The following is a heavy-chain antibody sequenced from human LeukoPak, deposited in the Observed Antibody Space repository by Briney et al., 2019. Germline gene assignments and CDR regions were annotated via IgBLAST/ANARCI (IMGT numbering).Heavy chain of an antibody. CDR3: ARYVSYGADY. D-gene: IGHD1-26*01. J-gene: IGHJ4*02. Sequence: TGGSLRLSCAASGFTFRSHRMHWLPQAPGQGLVWVSRIKSGGSSPTYADSVKGRFTISRDNAKSTLYLQMNSLRVEDAAVYYCARYVSYGADYWGQGTLVTVSS. V-gene: IGHV3-74*01. CDR2: IKSGGSSP. CDR1: GFTFRSHR.